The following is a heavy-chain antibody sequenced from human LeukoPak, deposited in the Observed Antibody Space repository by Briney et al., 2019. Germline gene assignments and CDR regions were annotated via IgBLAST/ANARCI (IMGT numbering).Heavy chain of an antibody. J-gene: IGHJ4*02. V-gene: IGHV4-34*01. CDR1: GGSFSNYY. Sequence: PSETLSLTCAFYGGSFSNYYWSCIRQPPGKGLEWIGEINHSGRTNYNPSLKTRLTLSVDTSKNQFSLNLSSATAADTAVYYCALRDGHSTSSGDNWGQGTLVTVSS. CDR3: ALRDGHSTSSGDN. D-gene: IGHD6-6*01. CDR2: INHSGRT.